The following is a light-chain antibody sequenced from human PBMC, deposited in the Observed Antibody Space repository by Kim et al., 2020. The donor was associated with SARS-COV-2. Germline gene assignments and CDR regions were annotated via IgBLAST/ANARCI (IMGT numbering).Light chain of an antibody. V-gene: IGKV1-5*03. CDR2: KAS. J-gene: IGKJ1*01. CDR3: QQYQSYWT. CDR1: QNIRSW. Sequence: DIQMTQSPSTLSASVGDRVTITCRASQNIRSWLAWYQQKPGKAPKFLISKASSLESGVPSRFSGSGWGTEFTLTISNLQPDDFATYYCQQYQSYWTFGQGTKVDIK.